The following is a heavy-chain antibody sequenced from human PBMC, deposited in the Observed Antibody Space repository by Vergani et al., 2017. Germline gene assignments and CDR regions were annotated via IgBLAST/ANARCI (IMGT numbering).Heavy chain of an antibody. D-gene: IGHD3-3*01. Sequence: QVQLQQWGAGLLKPSETLSLTCAVYGGSFSGYYWSWIRQPPGKGLEWIGYIYYSGSTNYNPSLKSRVTISVDTSKNQFSLKLSSVTAADTAVYYCARTPGITIFGVVTLGWGMDVWGQGTTVTVSS. J-gene: IGHJ6*02. CDR3: ARTPGITIFGVVTLGWGMDV. CDR1: GGSFSGYY. V-gene: IGHV4-34*11. CDR2: IYYSGST.